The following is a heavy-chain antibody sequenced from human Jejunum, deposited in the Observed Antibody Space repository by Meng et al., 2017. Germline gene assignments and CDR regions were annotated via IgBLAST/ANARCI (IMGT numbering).Heavy chain of an antibody. V-gene: IGHV4-59*01. CDR1: GGSISTYY. D-gene: IGHD6-19*01. CDR3: ARQAHSSGWHDY. J-gene: IGHJ4*02. Sequence: GSLRLSCTVSGGSISTYYWSWIRQSPGKGLEWIGYIYYSGNIHYNPSLKSRVTISVDTSKNQFSLNVNSVTAADTAVYYCARQAHSSGWHDYWGQGTLVTVSS. CDR2: IYYSGNI.